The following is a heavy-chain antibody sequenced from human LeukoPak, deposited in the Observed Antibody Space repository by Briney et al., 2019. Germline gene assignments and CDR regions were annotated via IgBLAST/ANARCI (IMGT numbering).Heavy chain of an antibody. CDR2: INPNSGGT. D-gene: IGHD6-19*01. Sequence: ASVKVSCTASGYTFTGYYIHWVRQAPGQGLEWMGWINPNSGGTNYAQKFQGRVTMTRDTSISTAYMELSRLRSDDTAVYYCAREWRSGGWYALYLDYWGQGTLVTVSS. V-gene: IGHV1-2*02. J-gene: IGHJ4*02. CDR3: AREWRSGGWYALYLDY. CDR1: GYTFTGYY.